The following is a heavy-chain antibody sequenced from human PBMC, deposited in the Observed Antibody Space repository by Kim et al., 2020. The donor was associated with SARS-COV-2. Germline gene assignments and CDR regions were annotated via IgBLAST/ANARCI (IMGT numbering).Heavy chain of an antibody. V-gene: IGHV1-18*04. CDR2: ISAYNGNT. J-gene: IGHJ5*02. Sequence: ASVKVSCKASGYTFTSYGISWVRQAPGQGLEWMGWISAYNGNTNYAQKLQGRVTMTTDTSTSTAYMELRSLRSDDTAVYYCARAPLRYFNWLHTWFDPWGHRTLVTVSP. CDR3: ARAPLRYFNWLHTWFDP. D-gene: IGHD3-9*01. CDR1: GYTFTSYG.